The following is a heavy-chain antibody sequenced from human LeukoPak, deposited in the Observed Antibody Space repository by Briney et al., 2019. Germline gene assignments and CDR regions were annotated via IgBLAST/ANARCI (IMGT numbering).Heavy chain of an antibody. CDR1: GYTFTSYA. CDR2: INAGNGNT. CDR3: ARGLGYSYGYGDAFDI. Sequence: ASVKVSCKASGYTFTSYAMHWVRQAPGQRLEWMGWINAGNGNTKYSQESQGRVTITRDTSASTAYMELSSLRSEDMAVYYCARGLGYSYGYGDAFDIWGQGTMVTVSS. D-gene: IGHD5-18*01. J-gene: IGHJ3*02. V-gene: IGHV1-3*03.